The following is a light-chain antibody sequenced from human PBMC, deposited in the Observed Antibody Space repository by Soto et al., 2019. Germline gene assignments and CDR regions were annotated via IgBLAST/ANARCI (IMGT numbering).Light chain of an antibody. CDR3: QQRSNWLET. CDR2: KAS. V-gene: IGKV1-5*03. Sequence: DIQMTQSPSTLSGSVGDRVTITCRASQTISSWLAWYQQKPGKAPKLLIYKASTLKSGVPSRFSGSGSGTDFTLTISSLEPEDFAVYYCQQRSNWLETFGGGTKVEIK. J-gene: IGKJ4*01. CDR1: QTISSW.